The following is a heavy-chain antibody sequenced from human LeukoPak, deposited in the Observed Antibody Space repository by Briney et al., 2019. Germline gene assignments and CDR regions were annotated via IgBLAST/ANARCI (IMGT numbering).Heavy chain of an antibody. CDR3: ARVPRAAFIDY. J-gene: IGHJ4*02. V-gene: IGHV3-66*01. CDR1: GFTVSSNY. Sequence: GGSLRLSCAASGFTVSSNYMSWVRQAPGKGLEWVSVIYSGGSTYYADSVKGRFTISRDNSKNTLYLQMNSLRAEDTAVYYCARVPRAAFIDYWGQGTLVTVSS. D-gene: IGHD2-15*01. CDR2: IYSGGST.